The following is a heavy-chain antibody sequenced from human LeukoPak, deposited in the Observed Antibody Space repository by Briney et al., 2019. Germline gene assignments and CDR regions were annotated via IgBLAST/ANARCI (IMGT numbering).Heavy chain of an antibody. J-gene: IGHJ5*02. CDR1: GGSFSGYY. D-gene: IGHD6-19*01. Sequence: SETLSLTCAVYGGSFSGYYWGWIRQPPGKGLEWIGEINHSGSTNYNPSLKSRVTISVDTSKNQFSLKLSSVTAADTAVYYCARGWQWPKGRWFDPWGQGTLVTVSS. V-gene: IGHV4-34*01. CDR2: INHSGST. CDR3: ARGWQWPKGRWFDP.